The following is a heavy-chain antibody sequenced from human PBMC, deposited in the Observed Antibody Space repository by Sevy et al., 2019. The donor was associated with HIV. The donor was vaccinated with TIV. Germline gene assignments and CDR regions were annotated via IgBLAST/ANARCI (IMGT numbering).Heavy chain of an antibody. D-gene: IGHD2-2*01. CDR3: ARVREGGKYCSSTSCYLAYYYGMDV. Sequence: GGSLRLSCAASGFTFSSYAMHWVRQAPGKGLEWVALISYDGSNKYYADSVKGRFTISRDNSKNTLYLQMNSLRAEDTAVYYCARVREGGKYCSSTSCYLAYYYGMDVWGQGTTVTVSS. V-gene: IGHV3-30-3*01. J-gene: IGHJ6*02. CDR1: GFTFSSYA. CDR2: ISYDGSNK.